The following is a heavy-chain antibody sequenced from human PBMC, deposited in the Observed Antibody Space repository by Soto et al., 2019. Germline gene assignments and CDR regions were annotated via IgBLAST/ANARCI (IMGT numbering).Heavy chain of an antibody. CDR1: GYTFTGYY. Sequence: VASVKVSCKASGYTFTGYYMHWVRQAPGQGLEWMGWINPNSGGTNYAQKFQGRVTMTRDTSISTAYMELSRLRSDDTAVYYCARTSGWLVPFDYWGQGTLVTVSS. V-gene: IGHV1-2*02. CDR3: ARTSGWLVPFDY. D-gene: IGHD6-19*01. J-gene: IGHJ4*02. CDR2: INPNSGGT.